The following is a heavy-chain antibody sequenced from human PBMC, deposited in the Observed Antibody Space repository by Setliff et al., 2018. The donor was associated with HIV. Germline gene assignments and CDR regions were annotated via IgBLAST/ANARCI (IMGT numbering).Heavy chain of an antibody. Sequence: SETLSLTCNVSGGSISSYYWNWIRQPPGKGLEWIGYIYYSGGTNYNPSLKSRLTISTDASKNQFSLRLTSVTAADTAVYYCATHPPYGPLDHWGQGTLVTVSS. CDR1: GGSISSYY. D-gene: IGHD4-17*01. CDR2: IYYSGGT. CDR3: ATHPPYGPLDH. V-gene: IGHV4-59*08. J-gene: IGHJ4*02.